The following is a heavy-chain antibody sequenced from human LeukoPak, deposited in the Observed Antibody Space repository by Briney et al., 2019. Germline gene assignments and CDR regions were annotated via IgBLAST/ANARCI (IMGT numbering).Heavy chain of an antibody. CDR2: IWYDGSKQ. J-gene: IGHJ4*02. CDR3: ASGTIPFTFGEIWSLDY. D-gene: IGHD3-16*01. V-gene: IGHV3-33*01. Sequence: PGGSLRLSCAASGITFRSYGMHWGRQAPGKGLEWVALIWYDGSKQYYGDSVKGRFTISRDNSKNMLYLEMHSLRAEDTAIYYCASGTIPFTFGEIWSLDYWGQGTLVTVSS. CDR1: GITFRSYG.